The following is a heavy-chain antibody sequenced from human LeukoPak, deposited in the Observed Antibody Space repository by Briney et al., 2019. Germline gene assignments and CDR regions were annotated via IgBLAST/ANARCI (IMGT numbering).Heavy chain of an antibody. D-gene: IGHD6-13*01. V-gene: IGHV3-7*02. J-gene: IGHJ6*02. CDR3: ARVRAAAGFYYGMDV. CDR2: IKGDGSTK. CDR1: GFTFSSYW. Sequence: HPGGSLRLSCAASGFTFSSYWMTWVRQAPGKGLEWVASIKGDGSTKFYVDSLKGRFTISRDNAKNSLYLQMNSLRAEDTALYYCARVRAAAGFYYGMDVWGQGTTVTVSS.